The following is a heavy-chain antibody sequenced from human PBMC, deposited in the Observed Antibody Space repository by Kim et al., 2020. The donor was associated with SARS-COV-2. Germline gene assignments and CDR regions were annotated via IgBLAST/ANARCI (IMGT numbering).Heavy chain of an antibody. CDR3: STDILLAATETFFVY. J-gene: IGHJ4*02. D-gene: IGHD1-26*01. Sequence: GGSLRLSCTTSGFMFADHAISWFRQAPGKGLEWVGFIRNKAYGGSTEYAASVKGRFSISRDESKSIAYLQMNSLRSEDTAMYYCSTDILLAATETFFVYWGLGTLVTVSS. CDR2: IRNKAYGGST. V-gene: IGHV3-49*03. CDR1: GFMFADHA.